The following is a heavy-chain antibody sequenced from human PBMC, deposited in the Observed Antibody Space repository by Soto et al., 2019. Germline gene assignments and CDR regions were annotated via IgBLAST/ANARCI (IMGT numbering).Heavy chain of an antibody. CDR2: IYYSGST. CDR3: RVWDGDASFYYYYGMDV. D-gene: IGHD4-17*01. V-gene: IGHV4-39*01. CDR1: GGSISSSSYY. Sequence: TSETLSLTCTVSGGSISSSSYYWGWIRQPPGKGLEWIGSIYYSGSTYYNPSLKSRVTISVDTSKNQFSLKLSSVTAADTAVYYCRVWDGDASFYYYYGMDVWGQGTTVTVSS. J-gene: IGHJ6*02.